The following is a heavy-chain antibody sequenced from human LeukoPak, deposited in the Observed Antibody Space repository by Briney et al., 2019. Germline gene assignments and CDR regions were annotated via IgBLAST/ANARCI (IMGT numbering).Heavy chain of an antibody. CDR3: AREGGMEWFGEFLVDY. V-gene: IGHV4-61*02. CDR1: GGSISSSSYY. CDR2: IYTSGST. J-gene: IGHJ4*02. Sequence: NPSETLSLTCTVSGGSISSSSYYGGWIRQPAGEGLEWIGRIYTSGSTNYNPSRKTRVTMSVDTSKNQFSLKLSSVTAADTAVYYCAREGGMEWFGEFLVDYWGQGTLVTVSS. D-gene: IGHD3-10*01.